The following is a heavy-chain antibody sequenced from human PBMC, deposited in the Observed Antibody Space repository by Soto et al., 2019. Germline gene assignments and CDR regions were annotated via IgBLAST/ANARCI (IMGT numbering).Heavy chain of an antibody. CDR2: ISGSGGST. J-gene: IGHJ6*02. CDR1: GFTFSSYA. D-gene: IGHD2-15*01. Sequence: GGSLRLSCAASGFTFSSYAMSWVRQAPGKGLEWVSAISGSGGSTYYADSVKGRFTISRDNSKNTLYLQMNSLRAEDTAVYYCAKRGCSGGSCPDYYYYGMDVWGQGTTVTVSS. V-gene: IGHV3-23*01. CDR3: AKRGCSGGSCPDYYYYGMDV.